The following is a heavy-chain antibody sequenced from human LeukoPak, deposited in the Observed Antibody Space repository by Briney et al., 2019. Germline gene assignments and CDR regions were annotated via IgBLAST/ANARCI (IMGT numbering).Heavy chain of an antibody. V-gene: IGHV4-30-4*01. CDR2: IYYSGST. CDR3: AREYCGGDCYLYYYYGMDA. J-gene: IGHJ6*02. D-gene: IGHD2-21*02. Sequence: SETLSLTCTVSGGSISSGDYYWSWIRQPPGKGLEWIGYIYYSGSTYYNPSLKSRVTISVDTSKNQFSLKLSSVTAADTAVYYCAREYCGGDCYLYYYYGMDAWGQGTTVTVSS. CDR1: GGSISSGDYY.